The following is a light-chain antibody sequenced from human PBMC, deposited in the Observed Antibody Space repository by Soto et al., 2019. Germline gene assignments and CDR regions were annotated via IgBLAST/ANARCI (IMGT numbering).Light chain of an antibody. CDR2: GAS. Sequence: EIVMTQSPATLSVSPGERATVSCRASQSVSSNLAWYQQKPGQAPRLLIYGASTRATGIPSRFSGSGSGTDFTLTICSLESEDFAVYYCQQYNNWPRTFGQGTKLEIK. CDR3: QQYNNWPRT. V-gene: IGKV3-15*01. J-gene: IGKJ2*01. CDR1: QSVSSN.